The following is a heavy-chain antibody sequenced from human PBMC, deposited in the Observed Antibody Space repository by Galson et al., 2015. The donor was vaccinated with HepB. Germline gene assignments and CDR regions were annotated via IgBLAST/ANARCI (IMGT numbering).Heavy chain of an antibody. CDR1: GLTFSRYW. D-gene: IGHD6-19*01. Sequence: SLRLSCAASGLTFSRYWMHWVRQAPGKGLVWVSRINSDGSSTSYADSVKGRFSISRDNAKNTLCLQMNSLRAEDTAVYYCASSSSGWFPEATNYCGLDVWGQGTTVTVSS. CDR3: ASSSSGWFPEATNYCGLDV. V-gene: IGHV3-74*01. J-gene: IGHJ6*02. CDR2: INSDGSST.